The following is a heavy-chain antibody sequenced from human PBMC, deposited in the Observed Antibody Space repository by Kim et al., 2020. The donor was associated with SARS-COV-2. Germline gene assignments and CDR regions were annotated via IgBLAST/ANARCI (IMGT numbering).Heavy chain of an antibody. D-gene: IGHD2-2*02. CDR1: GFTFDDYA. Sequence: GGSLRLSCAASGFTFDDYAMHWVRQAPGKGLEWVSGISWNSGSIGYADSVKGRFTISRDNAKNSLYLQMNSLRAEDTALYYCAKGGYQPLLYVDPFDYWGQGTLVTVSS. CDR2: ISWNSGSI. J-gene: IGHJ4*02. V-gene: IGHV3-9*01. CDR3: AKGGYQPLLYVDPFDY.